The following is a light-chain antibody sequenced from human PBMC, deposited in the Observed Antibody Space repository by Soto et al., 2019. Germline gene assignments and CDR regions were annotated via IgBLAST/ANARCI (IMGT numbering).Light chain of an antibody. CDR3: QQYDNVPLT. V-gene: IGKV1-8*01. Sequence: AIRMTQSPSSFSASTGDRVTITCRASQGISSYLAWYQQKPGKAPKVLIYEASNLKTGVPSRFSGSGSGTDFTFTISSLQPEDIATYFCQQYDNVPLTFGGGTKVEIK. J-gene: IGKJ4*01. CDR1: QGISSY. CDR2: EAS.